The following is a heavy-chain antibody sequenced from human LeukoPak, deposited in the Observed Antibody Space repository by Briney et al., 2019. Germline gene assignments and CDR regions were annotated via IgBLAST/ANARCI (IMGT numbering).Heavy chain of an antibody. CDR1: GYTFTTYA. V-gene: IGHV1-18*01. J-gene: IGHJ4*02. CDR2: LGTYNGNT. CDR3: ASTPLYYDSVGFDS. Sequence: ASVKVSCKASGYTFTTYAISWVRQAPGQGLEWMGWLGTYNGNTHYAQKLQGRVTMTTDTSTSTAYMELRSLRSDDTAVYYCASTPLYYDSVGFDSWGQGTLVTVSS. D-gene: IGHD3-22*01.